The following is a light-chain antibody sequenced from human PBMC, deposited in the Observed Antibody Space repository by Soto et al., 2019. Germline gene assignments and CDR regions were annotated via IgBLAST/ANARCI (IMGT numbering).Light chain of an antibody. J-gene: IGLJ1*01. CDR3: TSYTIDSTYV. CDR2: DVS. CDR1: SSDVGEYNY. V-gene: IGLV2-14*03. Sequence: QSALTQPASVSGSPGQSITISCTGTSSDVGEYNYVSWYQQHHPGKAPKLMIFDVSNRPSGVSNRFSGSKSGNTASLTISGLQAEDEADYYCTSYTIDSTYVFGSGTKLTVL.